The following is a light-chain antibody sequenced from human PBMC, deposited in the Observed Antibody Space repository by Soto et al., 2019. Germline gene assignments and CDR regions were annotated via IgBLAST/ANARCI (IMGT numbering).Light chain of an antibody. V-gene: IGLV2-11*01. CDR2: DVT. CDR1: SSDVGGSKY. CDR3: CSYAGSYTVM. Sequence: QSVLTQPRSVSGSPEQSVTISCTGTSSDVGGSKYVSWYQQHPGRAPKLIIYDVTKRPSGVPDRFSGSKSGNTASLTISGLQAEDEADYYCCSYAGSYTVMFDGGTKLTVL. J-gene: IGLJ3*02.